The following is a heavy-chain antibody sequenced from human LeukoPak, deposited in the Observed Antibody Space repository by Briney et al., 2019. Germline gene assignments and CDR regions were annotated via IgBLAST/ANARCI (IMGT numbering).Heavy chain of an antibody. J-gene: IGHJ5*02. CDR3: ARHGSGTYFDP. D-gene: IGHD1-26*01. Sequence: SETLSLTCAVSGYFISSGYYWGWIRQPPGKGLEWIGSIYHSGSTYYNPSLKSRLTISVDTSKNQFSLKVSSVTAADTAVYYCARHGSGTYFDPWGQGTLVTVSS. V-gene: IGHV4-38-2*01. CDR1: GYFISSGYY. CDR2: IYHSGST.